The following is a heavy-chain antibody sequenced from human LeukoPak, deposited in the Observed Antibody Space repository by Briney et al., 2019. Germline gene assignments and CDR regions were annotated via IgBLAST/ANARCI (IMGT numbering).Heavy chain of an antibody. V-gene: IGHV3-23*01. CDR2: IRSSGDTT. Sequence: GGSLRLSCAASGFTFSSSWMHWVRQAPGKGLEWVSVIRSSGDTTYYADFVKGRFTISRDNSKNTLYLQMNSLRAEDTAVYYCAKGYYASGSSLSAFDYWGQGTLVTVSS. CDR1: GFTFSSSW. CDR3: AKGYYASGSSLSAFDY. D-gene: IGHD3-10*01. J-gene: IGHJ4*02.